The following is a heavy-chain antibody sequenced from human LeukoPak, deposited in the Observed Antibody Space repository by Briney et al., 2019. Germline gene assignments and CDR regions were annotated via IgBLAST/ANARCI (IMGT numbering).Heavy chain of an antibody. V-gene: IGHV3-7*01. CDR2: IKQDGSEK. CDR1: GLTFSSYW. CDR3: AKEIDTSGYSPFDY. Sequence: GGSLRLSCAASGLTFSSYWMSWVRQAPGMGLEWVANIKQDGSEKYYVDSVKGRFTVSRDNSKNTLYLQMNSLRPDDTAVYYCAKEIDTSGYSPFDYWGQGTLVTVSS. D-gene: IGHD3-22*01. J-gene: IGHJ4*02.